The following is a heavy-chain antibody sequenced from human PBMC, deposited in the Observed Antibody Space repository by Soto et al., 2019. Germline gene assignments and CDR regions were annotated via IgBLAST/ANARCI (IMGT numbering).Heavy chain of an antibody. CDR2: IKQDGSEK. Sequence: EVQLVESGGGLVQPGGSLRLSCAASGFTFSSYWMSWVRQAPGKGLEWVANIKQDGSEKYYVDSVKGRFTISRDNAKNSLYLQMNSLRAEDTAVYYCARYLIAAAGTNWFDPWDQGTLVTVSS. J-gene: IGHJ5*02. V-gene: IGHV3-7*03. D-gene: IGHD6-13*01. CDR3: ARYLIAAAGTNWFDP. CDR1: GFTFSSYW.